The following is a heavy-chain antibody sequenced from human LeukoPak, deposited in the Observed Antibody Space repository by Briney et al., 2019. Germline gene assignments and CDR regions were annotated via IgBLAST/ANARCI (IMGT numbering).Heavy chain of an antibody. CDR3: AKDGDNQLLWGDFDY. D-gene: IGHD2-2*01. Sequence: GGSLRLSCAASGFTFSSYGMHWVRQAPGKGLEGVAFIRYDGSNKYYADSVKGRFTISRDNSKNTLYLQMNSLRAEDTAVYYCAKDGDNQLLWGDFDYWGQGTLVTVSS. V-gene: IGHV3-30*02. CDR1: GFTFSSYG. CDR2: IRYDGSNK. J-gene: IGHJ4*02.